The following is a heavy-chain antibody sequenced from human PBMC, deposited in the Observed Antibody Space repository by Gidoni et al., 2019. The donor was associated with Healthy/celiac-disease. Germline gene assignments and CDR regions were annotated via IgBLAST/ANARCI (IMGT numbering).Heavy chain of an antibody. V-gene: IGHV1-18*01. Sequence: QVPLVQSGAEVKKTAASVKVSCKASGYTFTSYGISWVRQAPGQGLEWMGWISAYNGNTNYAQKLQGRVTMTTDTSTSTAYMELRSLRSDDTAVYYCARDSGPGELLHAYYFDYWGQGTLVTVSS. CDR2: ISAYNGNT. D-gene: IGHD1-26*01. CDR3: ARDSGPGELLHAYYFDY. J-gene: IGHJ4*02. CDR1: GYTFTSYG.